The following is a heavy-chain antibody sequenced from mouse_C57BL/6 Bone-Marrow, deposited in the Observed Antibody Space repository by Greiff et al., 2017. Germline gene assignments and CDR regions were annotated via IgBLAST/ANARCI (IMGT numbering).Heavy chain of an antibody. Sequence: VQLQQSGAELVRPGASVKLSCTASGFNIKDDYMHWVKQRPEQGLEWIGWIDPENGDTEYASKFQGKAPITADTSSNTAYLKRSSLTSEDTAVYYCTTEYGSSYPAWFAYWGQGTLVTVSA. CDR3: TTEYGSSYPAWFAY. J-gene: IGHJ3*01. CDR2: IDPENGDT. D-gene: IGHD1-1*01. V-gene: IGHV14-4*01. CDR1: GFNIKDDY.